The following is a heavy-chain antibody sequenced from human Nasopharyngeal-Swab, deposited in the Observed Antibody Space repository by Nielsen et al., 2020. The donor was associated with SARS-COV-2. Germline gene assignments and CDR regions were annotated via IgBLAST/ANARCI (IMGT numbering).Heavy chain of an antibody. CDR1: GGSIMSSSYY. CDR2: IYYTGSA. J-gene: IGHJ6*02. V-gene: IGHV4-39*01. CDR3: ARQTGMDV. Sequence: SETLSLTCTVSGGSIMSSSYYWGWIRQPPGKGLEWIGVIYYTGSAHYSPSLKSRVTISVDTSRNQFFLRVASVIAEDTAVYYCARQTGMDVWGQGTSVTVSS.